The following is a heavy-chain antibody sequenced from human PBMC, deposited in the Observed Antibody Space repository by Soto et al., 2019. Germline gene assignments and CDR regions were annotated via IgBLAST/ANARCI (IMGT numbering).Heavy chain of an antibody. CDR2: ISESGDNT. J-gene: IGHJ5*02. CDR3: AKGGYTYGLDP. CDR1: GFSFSSSA. V-gene: IGHV3-23*01. Sequence: EVQLLESGGGSAQPGGSLRLSCAASGFSFSSSAMSWVRQAPGKGLEWVSAISESGDNTFYADSVKGRFTISRENSNNALYLQMDTLRAEDTALYFCAKGGYTYGLDPRGQGTLVTVSS. D-gene: IGHD5-18*01.